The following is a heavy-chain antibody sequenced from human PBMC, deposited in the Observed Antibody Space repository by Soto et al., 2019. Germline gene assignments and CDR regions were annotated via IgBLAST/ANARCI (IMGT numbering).Heavy chain of an antibody. V-gene: IGHV4-34*01. Sequence: LTCAVYGGSFSGYYWSWIRQPPGKGLEWIGEINHSGSTNYNPSLKSRVTISVDTSKNQFSLKLSSVTAADTAVYYCARGGRITMVRGVILGNYYYMDVWGKGTTVTVSS. CDR2: INHSGST. CDR3: ARGGRITMVRGVILGNYYYMDV. D-gene: IGHD3-10*01. CDR1: GGSFSGYY. J-gene: IGHJ6*03.